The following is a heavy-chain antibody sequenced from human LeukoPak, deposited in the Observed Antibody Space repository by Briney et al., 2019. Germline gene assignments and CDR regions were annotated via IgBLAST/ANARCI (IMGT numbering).Heavy chain of an antibody. V-gene: IGHV4-30-4*08. J-gene: IGHJ6*02. CDR1: GGSFSGYY. CDR2: IYYSGST. CDR3: AREYYYYYGMDV. Sequence: PSETLSLTCAVYGGSFSGYYWSWIRQPPGKGLEWIGYIYYSGSTYYNPSLKSRVTISVDTSKNQFSLKLSSVTAADTAVYYCAREYYYYYGMDVWGQGTTVTVSS.